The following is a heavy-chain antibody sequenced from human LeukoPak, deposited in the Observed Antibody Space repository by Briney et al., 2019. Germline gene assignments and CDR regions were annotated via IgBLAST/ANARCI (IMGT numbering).Heavy chain of an antibody. CDR2: TYYSGST. D-gene: IGHD1-26*01. CDR1: GGSISSSSYY. CDR3: ARLNQWELLFDY. J-gene: IGHJ4*02. Sequence: SETLSLTCTVSGGSISSSSYYWGWIRQPPGKGLEWIGSTYYSGSTYYTPSLRSRVTISVDTSKNQFSLKLSSVTAADTAVYYCARLNQWELLFDYWGQGTVVTVSS. V-gene: IGHV4-39*01.